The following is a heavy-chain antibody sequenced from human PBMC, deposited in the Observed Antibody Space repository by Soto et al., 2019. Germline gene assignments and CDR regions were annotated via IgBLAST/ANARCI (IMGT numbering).Heavy chain of an antibody. CDR1: GGSFSGYY. Sequence: PSETLSLTCAVYGGSFSGYYWSWIRQPPGKGLEWIGEINHSGRTKYNPSLKRRNNKSEDKSKNQISLKQSSVTAADTAVYYCARVRRYCSGGSCHPSYYYMDVWGKGTTVTVSS. V-gene: IGHV4-34*01. D-gene: IGHD2-15*01. J-gene: IGHJ6*03. CDR3: ARVRRYCSGGSCHPSYYYMDV. CDR2: INHSGRT.